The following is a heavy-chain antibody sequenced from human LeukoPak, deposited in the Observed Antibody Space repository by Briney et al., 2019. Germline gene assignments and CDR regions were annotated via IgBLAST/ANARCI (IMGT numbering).Heavy chain of an antibody. Sequence: SETLSLTCTVSGGSISSYYWSWIRQPPGRGLEYIGDVYYSGSTNYNPSLKSRGTISVDASKSQFPLKLSSVTAADTAVYHCARLTRYCSGTSCYLGFPYYMDVWGKGPTVTLSS. CDR3: ARLTRYCSGTSCYLGFPYYMDV. V-gene: IGHV4-59*01. CDR2: VYYSGST. D-gene: IGHD2-2*01. CDR1: GGSISSYY. J-gene: IGHJ6*03.